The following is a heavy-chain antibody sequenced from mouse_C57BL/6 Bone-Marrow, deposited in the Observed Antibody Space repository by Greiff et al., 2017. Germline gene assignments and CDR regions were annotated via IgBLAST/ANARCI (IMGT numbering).Heavy chain of an antibody. CDR2: ISNGGGST. V-gene: IGHV5-12*01. CDR3: ARHYYYGSSYRYFDV. CDR1: GFTFSDYY. Sequence: EVQRVESGGGLVQPGGSLKLSCSASGFTFSDYYMYWVRQTPEKRLEWVAYISNGGGSTYYPDTVKGRFTISRDNAKNTLYLQMSRLKSEDTAMYYCARHYYYGSSYRYFDVWGTGTTVTVSS. D-gene: IGHD1-1*01. J-gene: IGHJ1*03.